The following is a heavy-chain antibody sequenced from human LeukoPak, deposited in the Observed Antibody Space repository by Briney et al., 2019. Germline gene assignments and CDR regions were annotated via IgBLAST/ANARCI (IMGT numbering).Heavy chain of an antibody. D-gene: IGHD1-26*01. CDR2: ISSSGTTT. J-gene: IGHJ5*02. CDR1: GFTFSDHY. CDR3: ARVGSARGWFDP. Sequence: PGGSLRLSCTGSGFTFSDHYMSWIRQAPGKGLEWISYISSSGTTTYYADSVKGRFTISRANAKTSVYLQMEGLRDDDTAVYYCARVGSARGWFDPWGHGTLVTVSS. V-gene: IGHV3-11*01.